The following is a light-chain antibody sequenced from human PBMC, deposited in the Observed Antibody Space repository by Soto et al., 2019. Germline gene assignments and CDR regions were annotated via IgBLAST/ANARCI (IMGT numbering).Light chain of an antibody. CDR3: QSYDNSLSVYV. V-gene: IGLV1-40*01. CDR2: GNS. J-gene: IGLJ1*01. Sequence: QSVLTQPPSVSGAPGQRVTISCTGGSSNIGAHYDVHWYQQLPGTAPKLLIYGNSNRPSGVPDRFSGSKSGTSASLAITGLQAEDEADYYCQSYDNSLSVYVFGTGTKSPS. CDR1: SSNIGAHYD.